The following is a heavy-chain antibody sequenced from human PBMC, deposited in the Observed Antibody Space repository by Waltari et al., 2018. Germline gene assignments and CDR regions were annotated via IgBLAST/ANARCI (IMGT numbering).Heavy chain of an antibody. D-gene: IGHD6-19*01. Sequence: QVQLVQSGAEVKQPGASVKVSCTASGNNFTHTYIHWVLQATGPGLEWMGWMNPNSCNTGYAQKFQGRVTITRNTSISTAYMELSSLRSEDTAVYYCATHPGGSGWCWGQGTLVTVSS. J-gene: IGHJ4*02. V-gene: IGHV1-8*03. CDR2: MNPNSCNT. CDR1: GNNFTHTY. CDR3: ATHPGGSGWC.